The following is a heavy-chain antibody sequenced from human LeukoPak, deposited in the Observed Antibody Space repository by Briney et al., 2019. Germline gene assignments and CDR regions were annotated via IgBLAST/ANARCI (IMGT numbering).Heavy chain of an antibody. J-gene: IGHJ5*02. CDR3: ASRATVTTDRFWFDP. D-gene: IGHD4-11*01. V-gene: IGHV3-23*01. CDR1: GFTFSSSA. CDR2: ISNNGGYT. Sequence: GGSLRLSCAASGFTFSSSAMSWVRQASGKGLEWVSAISNNGGYTYYADSVQGRFTISRDNSKSTLCLQMNSLRAEDTAVYYCASRATVTTDRFWFDPWGQGTLVTVSS.